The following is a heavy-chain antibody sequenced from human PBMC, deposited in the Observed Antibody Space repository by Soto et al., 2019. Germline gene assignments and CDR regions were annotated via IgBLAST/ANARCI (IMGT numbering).Heavy chain of an antibody. J-gene: IGHJ4*02. Sequence: VQLLESGGGLVQPGGSLRLSCAASGFTFNNYAMTWVRQAPGKGLEWVSAISGGGDTTSYADSVKGRVTVSRDGSNSTLYLKMSSLRAEDTALYSCAKGRGGSGSLTPRVDFWGQGTLVTVSS. CDR2: ISGGGDTT. D-gene: IGHD3-10*01. CDR3: AKGRGGSGSLTPRVDF. V-gene: IGHV3-23*01. CDR1: GFTFNNYA.